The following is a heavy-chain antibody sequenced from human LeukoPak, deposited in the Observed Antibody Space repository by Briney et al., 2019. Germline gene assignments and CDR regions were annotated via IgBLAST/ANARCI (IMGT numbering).Heavy chain of an antibody. J-gene: IGHJ5*02. CDR2: IYTSGST. CDR3: ARVTISGVAADWFDP. CDR1: GGSISSGSYY. V-gene: IGHV4-61*02. D-gene: IGHD3-3*01. Sequence: SQTLSLTCTVSGGSISSGSYYWSWIRQPAGKGLEWIGRIYTSGSTNYNPSLKSRVTISVDTSKNQFSLKLSSVTAADTAVYYCARVTISGVAADWFDPWGQGTLVTVSS.